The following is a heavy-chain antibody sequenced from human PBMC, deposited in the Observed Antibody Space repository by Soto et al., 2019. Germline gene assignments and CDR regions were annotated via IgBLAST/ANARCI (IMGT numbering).Heavy chain of an antibody. CDR3: SISNSDVRGDF. CDR1: GGTLNSYT. J-gene: IGHJ4*02. CDR2: IIPVFGTT. V-gene: IGHV1-69*01. Sequence: QVQLVQSGAEVKKPGSSVRVSCKASGGTLNSYTISWVRQAPGQGLEWMGGIIPVFGTTDYAQKFQGRVTITADQSTGTAYMDLFSLRYKETAIYYCSISNSDVRGDFWGQGTLVTVS. D-gene: IGHD1-1*01.